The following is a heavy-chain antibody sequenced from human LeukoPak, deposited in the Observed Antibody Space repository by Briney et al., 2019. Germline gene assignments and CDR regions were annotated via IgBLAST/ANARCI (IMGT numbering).Heavy chain of an antibody. V-gene: IGHV3-15*07. Sequence: SGGSLRLSCAASGFTFSNAWTNWVRQAPGKGLEWVGRIKSKTDGGTTDYAAPVKGRFAISRDDSKNTLYLQLNSLKTEDTALYYCTTVYYYDSSFDYWGQGTLVTVSS. CDR1: GFTFSNAW. J-gene: IGHJ4*02. CDR2: IKSKTDGGTT. CDR3: TTVYYYDSSFDY. D-gene: IGHD3-22*01.